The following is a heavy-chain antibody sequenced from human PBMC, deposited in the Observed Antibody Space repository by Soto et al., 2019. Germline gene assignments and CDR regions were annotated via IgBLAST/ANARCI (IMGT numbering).Heavy chain of an antibody. CDR2: ISGSGGST. CDR1: GFTFSSYA. Sequence: PGGSLRLSCAASGFTFSSYAMSWVRQAPGKGLEWVSAISGSGGSTYYADSVKDRFTISRDNSKNTLYLQMNSLRAEDTAVYYCAKAMVHLGELSSHFDYWGQGTLVTVSS. J-gene: IGHJ4*02. CDR3: AKAMVHLGELSSHFDY. D-gene: IGHD3-16*02. V-gene: IGHV3-23*01.